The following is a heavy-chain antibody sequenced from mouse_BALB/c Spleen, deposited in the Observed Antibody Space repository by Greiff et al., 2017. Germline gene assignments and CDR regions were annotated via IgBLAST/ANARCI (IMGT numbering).Heavy chain of an antibody. CDR3: ARGTGNFDY. V-gene: IGHV1-7*01. CDR2: INPSTGYT. D-gene: IGHD4-1*01. CDR1: GYTFTSYW. Sequence: QVQLQQSGAELAKPGASVKMSCKASGYTFTSYWMHWVKQRPGQGLEWIGYINPSTGYTEYNQKFKDKATLTADKSSSTAYMQLSSLTSEDSAVYYCARGTGNFDYWGQGTTLTVSS. J-gene: IGHJ2*01.